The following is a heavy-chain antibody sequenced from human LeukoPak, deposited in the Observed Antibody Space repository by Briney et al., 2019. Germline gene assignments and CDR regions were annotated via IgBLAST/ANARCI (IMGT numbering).Heavy chain of an antibody. CDR3: ARTTEGGYTYDFFYYYYMDV. J-gene: IGHJ6*03. Sequence: GGSLRLSCAASGFILSTFWMHWVRHAPGKGLVWVSRIDYDGTTTTYADSVKGRFTISRDNAKNTLYLQMNSLRAEDTAVYYCARTTEGGYTYDFFYYYYMDVWGKGTTVTISS. V-gene: IGHV3-74*01. CDR1: GFILSTFW. D-gene: IGHD5-18*01. CDR2: IDYDGTTT.